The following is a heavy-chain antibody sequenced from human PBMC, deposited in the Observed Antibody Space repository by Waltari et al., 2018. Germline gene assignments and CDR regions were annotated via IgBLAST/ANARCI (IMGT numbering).Heavy chain of an antibody. Sequence: QLQLQESGPGLVKSSEPLSLTCTVSGGSISSSGYYWGWIRQSPGMGLEWIGTIDYSGNTYYNPSLKSRLTISVDTSKRQFSLKLNSVTAADTAVYYCVRDFGDHRTDYWGQGTLVTVSS. D-gene: IGHD4-17*01. CDR3: VRDFGDHRTDY. CDR1: GGSISSSGYY. J-gene: IGHJ4*02. CDR2: IDYSGNT. V-gene: IGHV4-39*02.